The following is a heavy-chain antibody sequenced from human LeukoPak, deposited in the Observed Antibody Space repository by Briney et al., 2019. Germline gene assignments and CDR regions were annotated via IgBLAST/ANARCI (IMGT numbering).Heavy chain of an antibody. CDR3: AKGGYCSGSSCYLDY. CDR1: GFTFDDYA. CDR2: ISWNSGSI. V-gene: IGHV3-9*01. J-gene: IGHJ4*02. D-gene: IGHD2-15*01. Sequence: PGGSLRLSCAASGFTFDDYAMHWVRQAPGKGLEWVSGISWNSGSIGYADSVKGRFTISRDNAKNSLYLQMNSLRAEDTALYYCAKGGYCSGSSCYLDYWGQGTLVTVSS.